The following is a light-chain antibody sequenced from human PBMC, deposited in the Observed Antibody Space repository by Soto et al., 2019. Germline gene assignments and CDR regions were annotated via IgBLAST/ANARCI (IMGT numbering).Light chain of an antibody. J-gene: IGKJ5*01. CDR2: AAS. V-gene: IGKV1-39*01. CDR1: QSISSY. CDR3: QQFHTYPVT. Sequence: DIQMTQSPSSLSASVGDRVTITCRASQSISSYLSWYQQKPGKAPKLLISAASSLQSGVPSRFSGSESGTDFTLTISSLQAEDFATYYCQQFHTYPVTVGQGTRLEIK.